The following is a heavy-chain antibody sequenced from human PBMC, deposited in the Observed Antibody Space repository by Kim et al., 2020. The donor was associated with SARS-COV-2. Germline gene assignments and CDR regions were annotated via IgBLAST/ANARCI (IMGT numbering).Heavy chain of an antibody. CDR2: ISFHGIER. J-gene: IGHJ4*02. Sequence: GGSLRLSCAASGFTFRSSWMSWVRQAPGKGLSLVCVISFHGIERYYVYSVKGRFTISRDNAKNSLYLQMNSLRAEDTAVYYCASLATAMVSHRAYWGQGTLVTVSS. CDR3: ASLATAMVSHRAY. D-gene: IGHD5-18*01. V-gene: IGHV3-7*01. CDR1: GFTFRSSW.